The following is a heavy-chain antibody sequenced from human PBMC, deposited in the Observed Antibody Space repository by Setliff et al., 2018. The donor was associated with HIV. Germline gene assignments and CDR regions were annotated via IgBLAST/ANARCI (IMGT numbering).Heavy chain of an antibody. Sequence: PGGSLRLSCAASGFTFIDYYMNWIRQAPGKGLEWVSYISSSSSSYTNYADSVKGRFTISRDSSKSSVYLQMDSLKTEDTAVYYCGRVGGAAEPYYYFMDVWGKGTTVTVSS. CDR3: GRVGGAAEPYYYFMDV. CDR2: ISSSSSSYT. CDR1: GFTFIDYY. J-gene: IGHJ6*03. D-gene: IGHD3-16*01. V-gene: IGHV3-11*05.